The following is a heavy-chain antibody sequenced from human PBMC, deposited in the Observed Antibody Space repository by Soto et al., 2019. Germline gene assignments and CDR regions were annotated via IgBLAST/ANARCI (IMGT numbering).Heavy chain of an antibody. CDR1: SASIISEQR. D-gene: IGHD6-19*01. J-gene: IGHJ4*02. V-gene: IGHV4-4*02. CDR2: IHHSGST. CDR3: ARSFGWYAIDQ. Sequence: QVQLQESGPGLVKPSETLSLTCAVSSASIISEQRWSWVRQPPGKGLEWIGEIHHSGSTNNKPSLRSRVTMSVDKSKNQFSLNLNSVTAADTAVYYCARSFGWYAIDQWGQGTLVIVSS.